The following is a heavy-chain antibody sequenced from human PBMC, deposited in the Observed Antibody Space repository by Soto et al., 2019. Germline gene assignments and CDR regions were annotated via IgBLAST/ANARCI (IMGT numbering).Heavy chain of an antibody. Sequence: ASVKVSCKASGYTFTSYDINWVRQATGQGLEWMGWMNPNSGNTGYAQKFQGRVTMTRNTSIGTAYMELSSLRSEDTAVYYCARMQNYDFWSGYWPHYYYYYCMDVWGQGTTVTVSS. D-gene: IGHD3-3*01. CDR2: MNPNSGNT. V-gene: IGHV1-8*01. CDR3: ARMQNYDFWSGYWPHYYYYYCMDV. CDR1: GYTFTSYD. J-gene: IGHJ6*02.